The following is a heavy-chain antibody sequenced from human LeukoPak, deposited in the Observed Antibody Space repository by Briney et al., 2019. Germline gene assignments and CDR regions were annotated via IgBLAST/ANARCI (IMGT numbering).Heavy chain of an antibody. CDR3: ASGMFGYYGSSGYYGSYNWFDP. Sequence: ASVKVSCKASGYTFTSYDINWVRQATGQGLEWMGWMNPNSGNTGYAQKFQGRVTMTRNTSISTAYMELSSLRSEDTAVYYCASGMFGYYGSSGYYGSYNWFDPWGQGTLVTVSS. V-gene: IGHV1-8*01. CDR1: GYTFTSYD. D-gene: IGHD3-22*01. J-gene: IGHJ5*02. CDR2: MNPNSGNT.